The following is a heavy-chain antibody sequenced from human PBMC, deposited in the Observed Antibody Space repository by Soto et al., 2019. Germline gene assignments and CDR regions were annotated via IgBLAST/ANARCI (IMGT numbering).Heavy chain of an antibody. V-gene: IGHV3-53*01. J-gene: IGHJ5*02. Sequence: GGSLRLSCAASGFTVSGNYMSWVRQSPGKGLEWVSVIYSGGSTYYADSVKGRFTISRDNSKNTLYLQMNSLRAEDTAVYYCARAVADSSGWYENWFDPWGQGTLVTVSS. CDR1: GFTVSGNY. CDR3: ARAVADSSGWYENWFDP. CDR2: IYSGGST. D-gene: IGHD6-13*01.